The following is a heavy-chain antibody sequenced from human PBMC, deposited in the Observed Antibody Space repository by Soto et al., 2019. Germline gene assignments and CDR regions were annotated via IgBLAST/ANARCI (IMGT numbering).Heavy chain of an antibody. D-gene: IGHD6-19*01. CDR3: TTDDVAVADAEIDY. V-gene: IGHV3-15*01. CDR2: IKSKTDGGTT. Sequence: EVQLVESGGGLVKPGGSLRLSCAASGFTFINAWMSWVRQAPGKGLEWVGRIKSKTDGGTTDYAAPVKGRFTISRDDSKNTLYLQMNSLKIEDTAVYYCTTDDVAVADAEIDYWGQGTLVTVSS. CDR1: GFTFINAW. J-gene: IGHJ4*02.